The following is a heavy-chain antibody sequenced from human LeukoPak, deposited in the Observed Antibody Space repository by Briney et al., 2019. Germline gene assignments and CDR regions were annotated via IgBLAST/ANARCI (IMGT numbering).Heavy chain of an antibody. D-gene: IGHD1-26*01. CDR2: TYYRSKWYN. Sequence: SQTLSLTCDISGDSFSSNSAAWDWIRQSPSRGLEWLGRTYYRSKWYNDYAVSEKSRLTINPDTSKNQLSLQLNSVTPEDTAVYYCARGVGATTDYYYGLDVWGQGTTVTVSS. CDR1: GDSFSSNSAA. CDR3: ARGVGATTDYYYGLDV. V-gene: IGHV6-1*01. J-gene: IGHJ6*02.